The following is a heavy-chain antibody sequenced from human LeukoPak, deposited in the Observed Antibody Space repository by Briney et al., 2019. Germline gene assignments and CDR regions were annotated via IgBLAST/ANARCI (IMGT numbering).Heavy chain of an antibody. Sequence: PSETLSLTCTVSGGSIGRYYWTWVRQPPGKGLEWIGYIYYSGSSSYNPSLKSRVTISVDTSKNQFSLKLSSVTAADTAVYYCARLGPAAGTSFDYWGQGTLVTVSS. CDR3: ARLGPAAGTSFDY. CDR1: GGSIGRYY. V-gene: IGHV4-59*08. J-gene: IGHJ4*02. D-gene: IGHD6-13*01. CDR2: IYYSGSS.